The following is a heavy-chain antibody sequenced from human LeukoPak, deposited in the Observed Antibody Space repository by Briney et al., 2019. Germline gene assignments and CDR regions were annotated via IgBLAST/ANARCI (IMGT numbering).Heavy chain of an antibody. J-gene: IGHJ4*02. CDR1: GFTFGDYA. CDR3: TREGQQLVPTFDY. CDR2: IRSKAYGRTT. D-gene: IGHD6-13*01. V-gene: IGHV3-49*04. Sequence: GGSLRLSCTASGFTFGDYAMSWVRQAPGKGLEWVGFIRSKAYGRTTEYAASVKGRFTTSRDDSKSIAYLQMNSLKPEDTAVYYCTREGQQLVPTFDYWGQGTLVTVSS.